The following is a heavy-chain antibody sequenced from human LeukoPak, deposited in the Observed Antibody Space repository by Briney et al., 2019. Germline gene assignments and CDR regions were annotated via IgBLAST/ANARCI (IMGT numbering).Heavy chain of an antibody. Sequence: ASVKVSCKASGGTFSSYAISWVRQAPGQGLGWMGGIIPIFGTANYAQKFQGRVTITADESTSTAYMELSSLRSEDTAVYYCARVTLPQSITMIVVVYDAFDIWGQGTMVTVSS. D-gene: IGHD3-22*01. V-gene: IGHV1-69*13. CDR3: ARVTLPQSITMIVVVYDAFDI. CDR1: GGTFSSYA. CDR2: IIPIFGTA. J-gene: IGHJ3*02.